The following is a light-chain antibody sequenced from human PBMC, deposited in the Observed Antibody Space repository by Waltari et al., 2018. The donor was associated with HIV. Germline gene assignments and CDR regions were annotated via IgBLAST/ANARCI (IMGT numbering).Light chain of an antibody. J-gene: IGLJ3*02. Sequence: QSALTQPPSASGSPGQSVTISCTGTSSDVGGYKYVSWYQQHPGKAPKVLLSEVSKRPSGVPGRFSGYKSGNTASLTVAGLQAEDEADYYCSSYAGSNNWVFGGGTKLTVL. CDR2: EVS. CDR1: SSDVGGYKY. CDR3: SSYAGSNNWV. V-gene: IGLV2-8*01.